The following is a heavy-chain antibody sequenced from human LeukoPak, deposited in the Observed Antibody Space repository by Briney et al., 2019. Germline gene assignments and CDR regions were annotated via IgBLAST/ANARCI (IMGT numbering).Heavy chain of an antibody. J-gene: IGHJ6*03. CDR2: IYPDDSDT. D-gene: IGHD2-8*01. V-gene: IGHV5-51*01. CDR3: ARLAYCSNDVCYSNYYYSMDV. CDR1: GYTFSSYW. Sequence: GESLKISRKGSGYTFSSYWIGWVRQMPGKGLEWMGIIYPDDSDTRYSPSFQGRVTISADKSISTAYLQWSSLKASDTAMYYCARLAYCSNDVCYSNYYYSMDVWGKGTTVTVSS.